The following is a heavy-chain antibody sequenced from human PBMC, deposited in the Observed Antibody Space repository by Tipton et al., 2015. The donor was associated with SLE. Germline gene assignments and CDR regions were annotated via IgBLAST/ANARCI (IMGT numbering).Heavy chain of an antibody. CDR3: ARDQYDFWSGYYGGGFEY. D-gene: IGHD3-3*01. Sequence: TPSLTCTVSGGSISSYYWSWIRQPPGKGLEWIGYYGGITNYNPSLKSRVTISVDTSKNQFSLKLSSVTAADTAVYFCARDQYDFWSGYYGGGFEYWGQGTLVTVSS. J-gene: IGHJ4*02. V-gene: IGHV4-59*12. CDR2: YGGIT. CDR1: GGSISSYY.